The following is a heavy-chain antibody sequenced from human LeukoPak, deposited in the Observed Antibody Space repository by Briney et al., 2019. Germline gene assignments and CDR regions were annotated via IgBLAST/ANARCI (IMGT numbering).Heavy chain of an antibody. J-gene: IGHJ4*02. CDR2: IYYSGST. CDR1: GDSIRNNNYY. CDR3: ARHLTASNFPFDY. V-gene: IGHV4-61*05. D-gene: IGHD2-21*02. Sequence: SETLSLTCTVSGDSIRNNNYYWGWIRQPPGKGLEWIGYIYYSGSTSYNPSLKSRVTISVDTSKNQFSLKLNSVTAADTAVYYCARHLTASNFPFDYWGQGTLVTVSS.